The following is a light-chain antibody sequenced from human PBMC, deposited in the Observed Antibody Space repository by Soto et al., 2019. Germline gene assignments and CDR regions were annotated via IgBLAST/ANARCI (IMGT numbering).Light chain of an antibody. J-gene: IGKJ2*01. CDR2: KAT. CDR3: QQYNDFQYI. V-gene: IGKV1-5*03. Sequence: DIQMTQSPSSLSASVGDRVTITCRASQTISSRLAWYQQKPGQAPKLLIYKATYLQTGVASRFSGSGSGTEFSLTISSLQPDDFAVYNCQQYNDFQYIFGQGTRLDI. CDR1: QTISSR.